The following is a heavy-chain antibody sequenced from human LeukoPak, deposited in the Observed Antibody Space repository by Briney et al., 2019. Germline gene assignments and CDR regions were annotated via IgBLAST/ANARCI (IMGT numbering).Heavy chain of an antibody. J-gene: IGHJ4*02. CDR1: GFPFTSHW. D-gene: IGHD4-11*01. CDR3: ARDYSYLDY. Sequence: GGSLRLSCTASGFPFTSHWMTWVRQAPGRGLEWVASIKQDGSDKYYVDSVKGRFTISRDNAKNSLYLQMNSLRVEDTAVYYCARDYSYLDYWGQGTLVTVSS. CDR2: IKQDGSDK. V-gene: IGHV3-7*01.